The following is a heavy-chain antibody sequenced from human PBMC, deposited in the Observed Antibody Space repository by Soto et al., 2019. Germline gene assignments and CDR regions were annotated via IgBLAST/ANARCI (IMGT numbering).Heavy chain of an antibody. CDR1: GFSFSTFS. V-gene: IGHV3-7*03. CDR3: ARGRGYYYGMDV. D-gene: IGHD1-26*01. Sequence: GGSLRLSCVSSGFSFSTFSMAWVRQAPGKGLEWVAKIKEDGSEKYYVDSLKGRFTVSRDNAKNSLFLQINSLKVEDTAVYYCARGRGYYYGMDVWGPGTSVTVSS. CDR2: IKEDGSEK. J-gene: IGHJ6*02.